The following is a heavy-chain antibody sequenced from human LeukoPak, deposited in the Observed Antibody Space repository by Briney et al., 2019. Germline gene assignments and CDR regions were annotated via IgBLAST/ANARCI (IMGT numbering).Heavy chain of an antibody. CDR2: ISSNGGST. J-gene: IGHJ4*02. D-gene: IGHD5-18*01. Sequence: PGGSLRLSCAASGFTFSSYAMHWVRQAPGKGLEYVSAISSNGGSTSYANSVKGRFTISRNNSKNTLYLQMNSLRDEDTAVYYCATEEERGYSYGFDYWGQGTLVTVSS. CDR1: GFTFSSYA. CDR3: ATEEERGYSYGFDY. V-gene: IGHV3-64*01.